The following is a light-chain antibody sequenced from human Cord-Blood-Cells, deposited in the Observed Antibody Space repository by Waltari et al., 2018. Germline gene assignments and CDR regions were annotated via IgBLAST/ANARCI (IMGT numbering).Light chain of an antibody. CDR2: DVR. J-gene: IGLJ3*02. Sequence: QSALTQPASVSGSPGQSLTISCTGTSIDVGGYNYVYWYQQHPGKAPKLMIYDVRNRPSGVSNRFSGSKSGNTASLTISGLQAEDEADYYCSSYTSSITLVFGGGTKLAVL. V-gene: IGLV2-14*03. CDR3: SSYTSSITLV. CDR1: SIDVGGYNY.